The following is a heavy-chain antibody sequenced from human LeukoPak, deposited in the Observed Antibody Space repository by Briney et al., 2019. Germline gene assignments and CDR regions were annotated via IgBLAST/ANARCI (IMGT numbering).Heavy chain of an antibody. CDR3: ARSDLTEYSSSPSDY. J-gene: IGHJ4*02. D-gene: IGHD6-6*01. V-gene: IGHV3-30*04. CDR2: ISYDGSNK. Sequence: GGSLRLSCAASGFTFSSYAMHWVRQAPGKGLEWVAVISYDGSNKYYADSVKGRFTISRDNSKNTLYLQMNSLRAEDTAVYYCARSDLTEYSSSPSDYWGQGTLVTVSS. CDR1: GFTFSSYA.